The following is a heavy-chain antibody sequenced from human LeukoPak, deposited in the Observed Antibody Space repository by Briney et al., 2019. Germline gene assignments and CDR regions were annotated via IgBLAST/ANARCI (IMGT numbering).Heavy chain of an antibody. V-gene: IGHV3-23*01. J-gene: IGHJ4*02. Sequence: GGSLRLSCAASGFTFSSYAMSWVRQAPGKGLEWVSAISGSGGSTYYADSVKGRFTISRDNAKNTLYLQMNSLRAEDTAVYYCARDEVATIDYWGQGTLVTVSS. CDR1: GFTFSSYA. CDR3: ARDEVATIDY. D-gene: IGHD5-12*01. CDR2: ISGSGGST.